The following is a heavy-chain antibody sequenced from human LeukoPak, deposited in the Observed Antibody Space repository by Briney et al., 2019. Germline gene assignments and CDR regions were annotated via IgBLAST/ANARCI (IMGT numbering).Heavy chain of an antibody. Sequence: GGSLRLSCTASGFTFSSYGMHWVRQAPGKGLEWVAVISDDGSNKYYADSVRGRFTISGDNSKNTLYLQMNSLRAEDTAVYYCAKDLANSYYYYYGMDVWGQGTTVTVSS. CDR1: GFTFSSYG. V-gene: IGHV3-30*19. J-gene: IGHJ6*02. D-gene: IGHD2/OR15-2a*01. CDR3: AKDLANSYYYYYGMDV. CDR2: ISDDGSNK.